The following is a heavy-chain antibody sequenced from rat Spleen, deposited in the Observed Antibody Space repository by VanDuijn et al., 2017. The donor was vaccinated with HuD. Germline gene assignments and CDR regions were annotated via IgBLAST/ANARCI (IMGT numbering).Heavy chain of an antibody. CDR1: GFTFNNFW. CDR2: ITNTGDST. J-gene: IGHJ3*01. D-gene: IGHD3-1*01. Sequence: EVQLVESGGGLVPPGRSLKLSCVASGFTFNNFWMTWIRQAPGKGLEWVASITNTGDSTYYPDSVKGRFTISRDNTKSTLYLQMNSLRSEDTATYFCARQRGPSWFAYWGQGTLVTVSS. CDR3: ARQRGPSWFAY. V-gene: IGHV5-31*01.